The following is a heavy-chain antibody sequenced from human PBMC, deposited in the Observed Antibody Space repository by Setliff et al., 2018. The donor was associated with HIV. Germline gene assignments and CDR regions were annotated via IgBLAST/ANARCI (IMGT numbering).Heavy chain of an antibody. J-gene: IGHJ4*02. CDR3: VRQGLTMNRGVPAPILYYFDY. CDR1: GGSISSSNW. CDR2: IYHGGST. D-gene: IGHD3-10*01. Sequence: KASETLSLTCAVSGGSISSSNWWSWVRQPPEKGLEWIGEIYHGGSTNYNPSLKSRVTISVDKSKNQFSLNLNSVTATDTAVYYCVRQGLTMNRGVPAPILYYFDYWGQGILVTVSS. V-gene: IGHV4-4*02.